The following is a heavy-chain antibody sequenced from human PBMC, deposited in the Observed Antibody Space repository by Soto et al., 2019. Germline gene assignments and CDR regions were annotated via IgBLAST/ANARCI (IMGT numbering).Heavy chain of an antibody. D-gene: IGHD2-2*01. CDR3: ARDAPHLYCSSTSCNPSFEI. J-gene: IGHJ3*02. CDR1: GYTFTSYG. CDR2: ISAYNCNT. V-gene: IGHV1-18*01. Sequence: ASVKVSCKASGYTFTSYGISWERQAPGQGLERMGWISAYNCNTNYAQKLQGRVTMTTDTSTSTAYMELRSLRSDDTAVYYCARDAPHLYCSSTSCNPSFEIWGKGTMVTVSS.